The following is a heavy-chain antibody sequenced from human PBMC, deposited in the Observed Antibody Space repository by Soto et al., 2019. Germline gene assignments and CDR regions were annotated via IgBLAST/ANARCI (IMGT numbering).Heavy chain of an antibody. CDR1: GFPFWHYG. CDR3: ARDRDGGWFHMDV. J-gene: IGHJ6*02. CDR2: IWSDGKKE. D-gene: IGHD6-19*01. Sequence: QVQLVESGGGVVQPGRSLRLSCVGSGFPFWHYGMHWVRQAPGKGLEGVAVIWSDGKKESYADFVKGRFTISRDNFKDTLYLQLHSRRAEDTAVYYCARDRDGGWFHMDVWGQGTTVTVSS. V-gene: IGHV3-33*01.